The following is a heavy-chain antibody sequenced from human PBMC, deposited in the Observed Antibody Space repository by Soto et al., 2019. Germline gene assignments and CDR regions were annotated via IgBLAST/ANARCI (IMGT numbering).Heavy chain of an antibody. Sequence: DSVKVSCKASGYSFTDYHMHWVRQAPGQGLEWMGWINPNSGGTNYAQKFQGRVTMTRDTSISTAYMELSRLRSDDTTVYYCARDRKIAGAGTGYYRMDVRGQRTSVTV. D-gene: IGHD6-19*01. CDR2: INPNSGGT. CDR3: ARDRKIAGAGTGYYRMDV. CDR1: GYSFTDYH. J-gene: IGHJ6*02. V-gene: IGHV1-2*02.